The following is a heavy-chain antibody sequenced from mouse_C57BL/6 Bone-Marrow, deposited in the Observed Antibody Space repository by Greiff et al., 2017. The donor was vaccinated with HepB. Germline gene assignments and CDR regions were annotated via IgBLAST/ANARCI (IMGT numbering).Heavy chain of an antibody. D-gene: IGHD1-1*01. CDR3: ASSRFITTVVAPTSFAY. Sequence: QVQLQQPGAELVMPGASVKLSCKASGYTFTSYWMHWVKQRPGQGLEWIGEIDPSDSYTKYNQKFKGKSTLTVDKSSSTAYMQLSSLTSEYSAVYYCASSRFITTVVAPTSFAYWGQGTLFTVSA. CDR1: GYTFTSYW. V-gene: IGHV1-69*01. J-gene: IGHJ3*01. CDR2: IDPSDSYT.